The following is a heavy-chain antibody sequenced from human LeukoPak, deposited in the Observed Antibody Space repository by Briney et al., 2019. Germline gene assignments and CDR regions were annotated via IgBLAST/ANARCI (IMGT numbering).Heavy chain of an antibody. Sequence: GGSLRLSCAASGSTFSSYGMHWVRQAPGKGLEWVAFIRYDGSDKYYADSVKGRFTISRDNSKNTLYLQMNSLRAEDTAVYYCAKDGYSGYDSSYYYMDVWGKGTTVTVSS. V-gene: IGHV3-30*02. CDR3: AKDGYSGYDSSYYYMDV. CDR1: GSTFSSYG. J-gene: IGHJ6*03. D-gene: IGHD5-12*01. CDR2: IRYDGSDK.